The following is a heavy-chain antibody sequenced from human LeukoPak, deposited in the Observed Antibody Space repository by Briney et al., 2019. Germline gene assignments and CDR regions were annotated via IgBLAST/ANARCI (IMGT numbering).Heavy chain of an antibody. CDR3: VKESSLLRDSGYGVPSYYFDY. CDR1: GFTISNYA. D-gene: IGHD4-17*01. CDR2: ISSSGRRT. J-gene: IGHJ4*02. V-gene: IGHV3-23*01. Sequence: GGSLRLSCAASGFTISNYALSWVRQAPGKGLEWVSAISSSGRRTLYADSVKGRFTLSRDNSKNTVYLQVDSLRVEDTAVYYCVKESSLLRDSGYGVPSYYFDYWGQGTLVAVSS.